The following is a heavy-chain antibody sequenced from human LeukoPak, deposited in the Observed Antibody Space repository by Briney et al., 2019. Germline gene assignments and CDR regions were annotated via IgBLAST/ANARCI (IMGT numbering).Heavy chain of an antibody. CDR2: IYYSGST. CDR1: GGSISSSSYY. D-gene: IGHD4-11*01. V-gene: IGHV4-39*01. CDR3: ARHPNYSNFDC. J-gene: IGHJ4*02. Sequence: SETLSLTCTVSGGSISSSSYYWGWIRQPPGKGLEWIGSIYYSGSTYYNPSLKSRVTISVDTSKNQFSLRLSSLTAADTAVYYCARHPNYSNFDCWGQGTLVTVSS.